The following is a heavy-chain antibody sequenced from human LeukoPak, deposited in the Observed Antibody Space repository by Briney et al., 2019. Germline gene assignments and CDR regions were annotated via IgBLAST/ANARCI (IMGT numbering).Heavy chain of an antibody. D-gene: IGHD6-13*01. V-gene: IGHV4-34*01. Sequence: EPSETLSLTCAVYGGSFSGYYWAWIRQPPGKGLEWIGNIYHSGSTYYNPSLKSRVTISVDTSKNQFSLQLTSVTAADTAVYYCARAYSSSWYFNWFDPWGQGTLVTVSS. CDR3: ARAYSSSWYFNWFDP. CDR2: IYHSGST. CDR1: GGSFSGYY. J-gene: IGHJ5*02.